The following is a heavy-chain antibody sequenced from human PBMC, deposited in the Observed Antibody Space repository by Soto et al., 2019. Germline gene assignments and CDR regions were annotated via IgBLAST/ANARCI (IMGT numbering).Heavy chain of an antibody. J-gene: IGHJ4*02. V-gene: IGHV4-39*07. D-gene: IGHD3-3*01. CDR1: GGSISHPSYH. CDR2: IYYSGST. Sequence: QLQLQESGPGLVKPSETLSLTCSVSGGSISHPSYHWGWIRQSPGKGLEWIGSIYYSGSTYYNPSLKSRATISADTSKNQFSLKLASVTAADTAVYYCARLRVIWSSFSDYWGQGALVTVSA. CDR3: ARLRVIWSSFSDY.